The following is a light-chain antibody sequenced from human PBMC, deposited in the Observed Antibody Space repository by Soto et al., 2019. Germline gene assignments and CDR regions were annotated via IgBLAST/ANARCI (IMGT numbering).Light chain of an antibody. Sequence: DIQMTQSPSTLSASVGDRVTITCRASQSISSWLAGYQQKPGKAPKLLIYDASSVESGVPSRFSGSGSGTEFTLTISRLQPDDFATYYCQQYNSYSWTFGQGTKVEIK. J-gene: IGKJ1*01. CDR3: QQYNSYSWT. CDR1: QSISSW. V-gene: IGKV1-5*01. CDR2: DAS.